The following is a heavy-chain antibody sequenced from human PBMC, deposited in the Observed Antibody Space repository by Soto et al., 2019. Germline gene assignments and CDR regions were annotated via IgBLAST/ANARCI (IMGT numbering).Heavy chain of an antibody. Sequence: VQLVQSGAEVKKPGASVKVSCKASGYTFTNYYIHWVRQAPGQGLEWMGIINPRSGSTTYAQKFQGRVTMTRDTSTSTVYMELSSLRSEDTAMYYCARDSGSYFRDLDYWGQGTLVTVSS. CDR3: ARDSGSYFRDLDY. D-gene: IGHD1-26*01. CDR2: INPRSGST. CDR1: GYTFTNYY. J-gene: IGHJ4*02. V-gene: IGHV1-46*01.